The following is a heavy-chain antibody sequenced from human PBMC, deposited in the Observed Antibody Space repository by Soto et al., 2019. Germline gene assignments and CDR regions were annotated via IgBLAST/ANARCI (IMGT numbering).Heavy chain of an antibody. V-gene: IGHV3-48*01. CDR3: ARAFHEYYDFWGGPPNNSSLLNFYYMDV. Sequence: EVQLVESGGGLVQPGGSLRLSCAASGFTFSSYSMNWVRQAPGKGLEWVSYISSSSSTIYYADSVKGRFTIYRDNAKDSLYLQMNSLRAEDTAVDYCARAFHEYYDFWGGPPNNSSLLNFYYMDVWGKGTTVTVSS. CDR1: GFTFSSYS. CDR2: ISSSSSTI. D-gene: IGHD3-3*01. J-gene: IGHJ6*03.